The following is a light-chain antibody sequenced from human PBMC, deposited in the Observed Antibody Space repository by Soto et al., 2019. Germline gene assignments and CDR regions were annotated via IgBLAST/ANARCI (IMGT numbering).Light chain of an antibody. J-gene: IGKJ1*01. CDR2: AAS. CDR1: QSINSY. Sequence: DIQMSQSPSSLSASVGDGVSITCRASQSINSYLNWYQQKPGKAPKLLIYAASSLQSGVPSRFSGSGSGTDFTLTISSLQPEDFATYYCQQSYSTLWTFGQGTKVDI. V-gene: IGKV1-39*01. CDR3: QQSYSTLWT.